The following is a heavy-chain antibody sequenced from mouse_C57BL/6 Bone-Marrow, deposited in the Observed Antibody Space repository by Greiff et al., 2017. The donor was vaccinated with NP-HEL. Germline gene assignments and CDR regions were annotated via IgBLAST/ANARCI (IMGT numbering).Heavy chain of an antibody. V-gene: IGHV1-22*01. Sequence: VQLQQSGPELVKPGASVKMSCKASGYTFTDYNMHWVKQSHGKSLEWIGYINPNNGGTSYNQKFKGKATLTVNKSSSTAYMGLRSLTSEDSAVYYCAILWSLRRFAYWGQGTLVTVSA. CDR2: INPNNGGT. D-gene: IGHD1-1*01. J-gene: IGHJ3*01. CDR3: AILWSLRRFAY. CDR1: GYTFTDYN.